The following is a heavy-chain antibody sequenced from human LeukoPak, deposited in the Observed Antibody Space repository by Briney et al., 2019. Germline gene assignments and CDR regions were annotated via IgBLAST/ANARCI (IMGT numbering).Heavy chain of an antibody. CDR3: ARWLELMRNFDW. CDR2: IKQDGSEK. D-gene: IGHD5-24*01. V-gene: IGHV3-7*01. CDR1: GFTFSDYW. J-gene: IGHJ4*02. Sequence: GGSLRLSCVGSGFTFSDYWMSWVRQAPGKGLEWVANIKQDGSEKDYVDALKGRFTISRDNAKNSLYLQMNSLRAEDTAVYYCARWLELMRNFDWWGQGALVTVSS.